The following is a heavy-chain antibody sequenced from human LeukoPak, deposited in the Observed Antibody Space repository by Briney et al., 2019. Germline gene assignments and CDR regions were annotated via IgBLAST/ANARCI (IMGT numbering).Heavy chain of an antibody. D-gene: IGHD6-19*01. Sequence: GGSLRLSCAASGFTFSNYWMNWVRQAPGKGLECLANIKQDGSETYYADSVKGRFTISRDNAKNSLYLQMNSLRAEDTAVYYCARDPSSSGWYGYYFDYWGQGTLVSVSS. CDR1: GFTFSNYW. CDR3: ARDPSSSGWYGYYFDY. J-gene: IGHJ4*02. CDR2: IKQDGSET. V-gene: IGHV3-7*01.